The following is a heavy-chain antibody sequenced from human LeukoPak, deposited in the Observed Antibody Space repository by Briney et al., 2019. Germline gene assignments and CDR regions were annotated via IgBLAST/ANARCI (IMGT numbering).Heavy chain of an antibody. J-gene: IGHJ3*02. D-gene: IGHD3-22*01. V-gene: IGHV1-69*06. Sequence: GASVKVSCKASGGTFSIYAISWVRQAPGQGLEWMGRIIPIFGTANYAQKFQGRVTITADKSTSTAYMELSSLRSEDKAVYYCATSMIVVASDAFDIWGQGTMVTVSS. CDR1: GGTFSIYA. CDR2: IIPIFGTA. CDR3: ATSMIVVASDAFDI.